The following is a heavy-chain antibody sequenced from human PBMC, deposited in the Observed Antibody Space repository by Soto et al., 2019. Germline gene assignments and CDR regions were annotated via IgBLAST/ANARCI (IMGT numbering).Heavy chain of an antibody. D-gene: IGHD2-2*01. CDR1: GYTFTSYS. V-gene: IGHV1-3*01. CDR2: INAGNGNT. CDR3: ARGELGYCSSTSCYYSYYYGMDV. J-gene: IGHJ6*02. Sequence: ASVKVSCKASGYTFTSYSIHWVRQAPGQRLECMGWINAGNGNTKYSQKFQGRVTITRDTSASTAYMELSSLRSEDTAVYYCARGELGYCSSTSCYYSYYYGMDVWGQGTTVTVSS.